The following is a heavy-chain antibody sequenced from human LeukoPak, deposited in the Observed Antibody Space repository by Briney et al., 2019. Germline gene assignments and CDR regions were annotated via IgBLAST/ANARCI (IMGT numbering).Heavy chain of an antibody. Sequence: SGTLSLTCAVSGGSISSGYWWSWVRQPPMKGLEWIGEIIDSGSTNYNPSLKGRITISLDKTRNQFSLNVNSVTAADTAVYYCATYGPTSGGYTFEYWGQGILVTVSS. CDR1: GGSISSGYW. D-gene: IGHD2-15*01. J-gene: IGHJ4*02. CDR3: ATYGPTSGGYTFEY. CDR2: IIDSGST. V-gene: IGHV4-4*02.